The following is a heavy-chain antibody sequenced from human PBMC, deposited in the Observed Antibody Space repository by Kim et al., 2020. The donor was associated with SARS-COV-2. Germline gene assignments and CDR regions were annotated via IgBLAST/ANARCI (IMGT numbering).Heavy chain of an antibody. CDR2: IYYSGST. D-gene: IGHD3-3*01. V-gene: IGHV4-39*01. CDR3: ASQQTYYDFWSGYLKIEY. Sequence: SETLSLTCTVSGGSISSSSYYWGWIRQPPGKGLEWIGSIYYSGSTYYNPSLKSRVTISVDTSKNQFSLKLSSVTAADTAVYYCASQQTYYDFWSGYLKIEYWGQGTLGTVSS. J-gene: IGHJ4*02. CDR1: GGSISSSSYY.